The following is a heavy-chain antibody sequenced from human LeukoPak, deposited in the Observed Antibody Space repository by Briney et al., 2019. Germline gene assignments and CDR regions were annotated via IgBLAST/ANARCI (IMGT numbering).Heavy chain of an antibody. J-gene: IGHJ3*02. D-gene: IGHD1-26*01. Sequence: SETPSLTCSVSGDSISSRSHYWDWIRLPPGKALEWIGHVFYSGSTEYNPSLRSRVTISVDRSKNQFSLKLRSMTAADTAVYYCARDHMDPRLGAFDMWGQGTMVTDSS. CDR1: GDSISSRSHY. CDR3: ARDHMDPRLGAFDM. CDR2: VFYSGST. V-gene: IGHV4-39*07.